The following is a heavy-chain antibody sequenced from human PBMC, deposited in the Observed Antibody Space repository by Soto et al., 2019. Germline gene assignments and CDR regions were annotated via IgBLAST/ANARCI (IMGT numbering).Heavy chain of an antibody. D-gene: IGHD3-22*01. V-gene: IGHV1-69*13. CDR2: IIPILGTA. Sequence: GASVKVSCKASGGTFSSYAISWVRQAPGQGLEWMGGIIPILGTANYAQKFQGRVTITADESTSTAYMELSSLRSEDTAVYYCAREFVDYDSKPVGAFDIWGQGTMVTVSS. J-gene: IGHJ3*02. CDR3: AREFVDYDSKPVGAFDI. CDR1: GGTFSSYA.